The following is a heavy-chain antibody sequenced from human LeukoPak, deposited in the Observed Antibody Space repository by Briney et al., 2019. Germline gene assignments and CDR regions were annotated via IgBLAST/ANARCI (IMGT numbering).Heavy chain of an antibody. V-gene: IGHV4-59*01. CDR2: IYYSGST. J-gene: IGHJ4*02. CDR3: ARVVARCFDY. CDR1: GGSISSDY. Sequence: SETLSLTCTVSGGSISSDYWSWIRQPPGKGLEWIGYIYYSGSTNYNLSLKSRVTISVDTSKNQFSLKLSSVTAADTAVYYCARVVARCFDYWGQGTLVTVSS.